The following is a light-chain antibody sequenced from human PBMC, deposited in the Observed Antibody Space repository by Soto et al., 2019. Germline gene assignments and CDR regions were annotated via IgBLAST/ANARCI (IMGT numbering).Light chain of an antibody. V-gene: IGKV1-NL1*01. CDR2: TAS. CDR1: QDIKTS. CDR3: QQYDNGPLT. Sequence: DIQMTQTPPSQSASIGDRVSITCRASQDIKTSLAWYQKKPGEPPQLLIFTASRSEGGVPSRFRGSGSGTDFTLTITGLQPEDFAAYYCQQYDNGPLTFGGGTEVE. J-gene: IGKJ4*01.